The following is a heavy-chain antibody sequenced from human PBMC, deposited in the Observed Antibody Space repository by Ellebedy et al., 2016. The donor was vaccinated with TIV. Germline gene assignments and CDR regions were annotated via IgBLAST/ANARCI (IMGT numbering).Heavy chain of an antibody. Sequence: GESLKISCAASGFTFSNYVMHWVRQAPGKGLEWVAVIYYDAIDIYSVDSVKGRFTISRDNSKNTLYLQMNSLRVEDTAVYYCARGRDDYKLQELDYWGQGTLVTVSS. J-gene: IGHJ4*02. CDR3: ARGRDDYKLQELDY. CDR2: IYYDAIDI. CDR1: GFTFSNYV. D-gene: IGHD5-24*01. V-gene: IGHV3-33*01.